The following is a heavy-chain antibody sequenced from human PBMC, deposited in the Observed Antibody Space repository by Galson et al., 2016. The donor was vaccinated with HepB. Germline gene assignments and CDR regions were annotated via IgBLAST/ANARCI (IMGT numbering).Heavy chain of an antibody. CDR1: GDSIGTYY. CDR3: AMDTHSWVRLDW. J-gene: IGHJ4*01. CDR2: ISHTGST. D-gene: IGHD5-18*01. V-gene: IGHV4-59*01. Sequence: SETLSLTCTVSGDSIGTYYWTWIRQPPGKGLEWIGYISHTGSTNSNPSLKSRVTISVDKSNNQFSLNVRSVAAAETAIFFCAMDTHSWVRLDWWGQGTLVTVSS.